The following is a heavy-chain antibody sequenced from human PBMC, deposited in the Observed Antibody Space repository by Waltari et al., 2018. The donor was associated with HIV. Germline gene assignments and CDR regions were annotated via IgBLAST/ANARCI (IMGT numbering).Heavy chain of an antibody. V-gene: IGHV4-39*01. J-gene: IGHJ5*01. CDR3: ARLDCSGGTCSPFDP. CDR2: LYYTGNT. D-gene: IGHD2-15*01. Sequence: QLQLQESGPGLVQPSETLSLTCPVSGDSVFSSVSYWGWIRQPPGRGLEWIGTLYYTGNTYYNPSLQSRVTISVGVSKNQFSLKLGSVSASDTAVYYCARLDCSGGTCSPFDPWGQGTLVTVSS. CDR1: GDSVFSSVSY.